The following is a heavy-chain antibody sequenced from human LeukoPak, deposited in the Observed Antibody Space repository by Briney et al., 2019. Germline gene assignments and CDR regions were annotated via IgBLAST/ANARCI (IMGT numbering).Heavy chain of an antibody. CDR3: ARDQGITMVRGAPGVFDP. J-gene: IGHJ5*02. V-gene: IGHV4-34*01. CDR2: INHSGST. Sequence: SETLSLTCAVYGGSFSGYYWSWIRQPPGKGLEWIGEINHSGSTNYNPSLKSRVTISVDTSKNQFSLKLSSVTAADTAVYYCARDQGITMVRGAPGVFDPWGQGTLVTVSS. D-gene: IGHD3-10*01. CDR1: GGSFSGYY.